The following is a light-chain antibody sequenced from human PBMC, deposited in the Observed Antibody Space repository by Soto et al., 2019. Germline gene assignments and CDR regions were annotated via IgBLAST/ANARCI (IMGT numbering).Light chain of an antibody. CDR3: GTWDSSLSVWV. CDR1: SSNIGNNY. CDR2: ENN. Sequence: QSVLTQPPSVSAAPGQKVTISCSGCSSNIGNNYVSWYQQLPGTAPKLLIYENNKRPSGIPDRFSGSKSGTSATLGITGLQTGDEADYYCGTWDSSLSVWVFGGGTKVTVL. V-gene: IGLV1-51*02. J-gene: IGLJ3*02.